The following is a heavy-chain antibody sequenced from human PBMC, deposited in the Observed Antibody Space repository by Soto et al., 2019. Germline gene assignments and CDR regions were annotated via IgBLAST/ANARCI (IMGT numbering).Heavy chain of an antibody. CDR3: ARGVNPRYCSSTSCYPLDY. Sequence: GASVKVSCKASGYTFTSYGISWVRQAPGQGLEWMGWISAYNGNTNYAQKLQGRVTMTTDTSTSTAYMELRSLRSDDTAVYYCARGVNPRYCSSTSCYPLDYWGQGTLVTVSS. V-gene: IGHV1-18*04. CDR1: GYTFTSYG. D-gene: IGHD2-2*01. CDR2: ISAYNGNT. J-gene: IGHJ4*02.